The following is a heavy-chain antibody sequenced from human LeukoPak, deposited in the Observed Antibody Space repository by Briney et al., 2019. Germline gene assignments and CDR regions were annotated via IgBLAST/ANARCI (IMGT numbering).Heavy chain of an antibody. CDR1: GGSFSGYY. CDR2: INHSGST. Sequence: PSETLSLTCAVYGGSFSGYYWSWIRQPPGKGLEWIGEINHSGSTNYNPSLKSRVTISVDTSNNQFSLKLSSVTAADTAVYYCARTKDFWSGYSLAFDIWGQGTMVTVSS. D-gene: IGHD3-3*01. J-gene: IGHJ3*02. CDR3: ARTKDFWSGYSLAFDI. V-gene: IGHV4-34*01.